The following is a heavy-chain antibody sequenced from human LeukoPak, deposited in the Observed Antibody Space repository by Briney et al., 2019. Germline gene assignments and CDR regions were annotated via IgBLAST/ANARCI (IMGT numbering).Heavy chain of an antibody. CDR3: ARVDYSNYGNYYYMDV. Sequence: SETLSLTCTVSGFSISSYYWSWIRQPPGKGLEWIGYIYCSGSTNYNPSLKSRVTISVDTSKNQFSLKLSSVTAADTAVYYCARVDYSNYGNYYYMDVWGKGTTVTVSS. J-gene: IGHJ6*03. V-gene: IGHV4-59*01. CDR2: IYCSGST. CDR1: GFSISSYY. D-gene: IGHD4-11*01.